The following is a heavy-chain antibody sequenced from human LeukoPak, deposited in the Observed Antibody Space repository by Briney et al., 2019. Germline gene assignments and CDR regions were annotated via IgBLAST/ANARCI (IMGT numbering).Heavy chain of an antibody. CDR3: ARDSPDYYDSSGYYHVDY. CDR1: GGSISSYY. CDR2: IYYSGST. Sequence: PSETLSLTCTVSGGSISSYYWSWIRQPPGKGLEWIGYIYYSGSTNYNPSLKSRVTISVDTSKNQFSLKLSSVTAADTAVYYCARDSPDYYDSSGYYHVDYWGQGTLVTVSS. D-gene: IGHD3-22*01. J-gene: IGHJ4*02. V-gene: IGHV4-59*01.